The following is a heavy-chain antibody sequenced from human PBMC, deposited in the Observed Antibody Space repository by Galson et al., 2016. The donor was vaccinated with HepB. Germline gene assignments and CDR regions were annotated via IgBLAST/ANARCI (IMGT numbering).Heavy chain of an antibody. CDR2: ISGGGGNT. D-gene: IGHD3-22*01. J-gene: IGHJ4*02. V-gene: IGHV3-23*01. Sequence: SLRLSCAASGFTFSDYGMSWVRQAPGRGLEWVSAISGGGGNTFYADSVRGRFTISRDSSKITLYLQMNRLRAEDTAVYYCAKVRANNFDSNDYLYYFDYWGQGALVTVSS. CDR1: GFTFSDYG. CDR3: AKVRANNFDSNDYLYYFDY.